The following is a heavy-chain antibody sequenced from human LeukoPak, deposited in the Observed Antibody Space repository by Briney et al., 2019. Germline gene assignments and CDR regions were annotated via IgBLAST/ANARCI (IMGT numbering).Heavy chain of an antibody. Sequence: SETLSLTCAVSGGSITSNNWWSWVRQPPGKGLEWIGYIYYSGSTNYNPSLKSRVTISVDTSKNQFSLKLSFVTAADTAFYYCARYIVSYPHDAFDIWGQGTMVTVSS. J-gene: IGHJ3*02. CDR3: ARYIVSYPHDAFDI. D-gene: IGHD1-26*01. CDR2: IYYSGST. CDR1: GGSITSNNW. V-gene: IGHV4-4*02.